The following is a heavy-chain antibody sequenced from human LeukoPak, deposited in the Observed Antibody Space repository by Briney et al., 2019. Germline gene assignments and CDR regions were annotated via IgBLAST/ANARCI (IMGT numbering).Heavy chain of an antibody. CDR1: GFTLSTVG. CDR3: ARAGAYDSSGYDYYLYY. J-gene: IGHJ4*02. CDR2: ISSDGIHI. Sequence: PGGSLRLSWAGAGFTLSTVGNDWVRQPPGKGLEWVASISSDGIHIYYEGSVEGRFTLSRHNSRNPLYLQMNSLRTEETAVYYCARAGAYDSSGYDYYLYYWGQRTLVSVPS. V-gene: IGHV3-30*03. D-gene: IGHD3-22*01.